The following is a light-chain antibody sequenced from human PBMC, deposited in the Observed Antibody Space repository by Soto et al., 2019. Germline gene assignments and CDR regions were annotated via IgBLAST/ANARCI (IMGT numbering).Light chain of an antibody. V-gene: IGLV2-11*01. CDR3: CSYAGSPYV. J-gene: IGLJ1*01. Sequence: QSALTQPRSVSGSPVQSVTISCTGTSSDVGRYNYVSWYQHHPGKAPKLMIYDVSTRPSGVPDRLSGSKSGTTASLTISGLQAEDEADYYCCSYAGSPYVFGTGTKVTVL. CDR2: DVS. CDR1: SSDVGRYNY.